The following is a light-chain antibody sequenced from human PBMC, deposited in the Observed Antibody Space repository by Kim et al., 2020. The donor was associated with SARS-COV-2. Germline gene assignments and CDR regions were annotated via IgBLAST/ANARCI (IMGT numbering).Light chain of an antibody. J-gene: IGKJ1*01. CDR3: QQYNNWPPGT. Sequence: EIVMTQSPATLSVSPGERATLYYRASQSVSSNLAWYQQKPGQAPRLLIYGASTRATGIPARFSGSGSGTEFTLTISSLQSEDFAVYYCQQYNNWPPGTFGQGTKVHIK. V-gene: IGKV3-15*01. CDR1: QSVSSN. CDR2: GAS.